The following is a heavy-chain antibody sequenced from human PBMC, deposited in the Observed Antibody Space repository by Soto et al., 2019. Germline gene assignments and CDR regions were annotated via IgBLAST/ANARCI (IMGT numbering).Heavy chain of an antibody. CDR2: IIPIFGTA. J-gene: IGHJ4*02. CDR3: AREITFGGVIVQVY. D-gene: IGHD3-16*02. CDR1: GGTFSSYA. V-gene: IGHV1-69*13. Sequence: ASVKVSCKASGGTFSSYATSWVRQAPGQGLEWMGGIIPIFGTANYAQKFQGRVTITADESTSTAYMELSSLRSEDTAVYYCAREITFGGVIVQVYWGQGTLVTVSS.